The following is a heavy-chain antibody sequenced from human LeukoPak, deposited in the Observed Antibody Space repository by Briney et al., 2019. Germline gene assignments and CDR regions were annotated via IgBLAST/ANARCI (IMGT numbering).Heavy chain of an antibody. J-gene: IGHJ6*02. D-gene: IGHD2-2*01. V-gene: IGHV1-18*01. CDR3: ITPLGYCSSASCRHGMDV. Sequence: GASVKVSCKASGYTFTSYGISWVRQAPGQGLEWMGWISAYNGNTNYAQKLQGRVTMTTDTSTSTAYMELRSLRSEDTAVYYCITPLGYCSSASCRHGMDVWGQGTTVIVS. CDR2: ISAYNGNT. CDR1: GYTFTSYG.